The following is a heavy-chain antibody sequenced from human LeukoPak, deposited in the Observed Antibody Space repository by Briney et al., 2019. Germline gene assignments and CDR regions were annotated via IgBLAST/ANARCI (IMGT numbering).Heavy chain of an antibody. J-gene: IGHJ4*02. D-gene: IGHD2-2*02. Sequence: GRSLRLSCAASGFTFDSYGMHWVRQVPGKGLEWVAVIWFDGTNKYYTDSVKGRFTISRDNSKNTLYLQMNSLRTEDTAVYYCARESGGNTPYYFDYWGQGTLVTVSS. CDR1: GFTFDSYG. CDR3: ARESGGNTPYYFDY. V-gene: IGHV3-33*01. CDR2: IWFDGTNK.